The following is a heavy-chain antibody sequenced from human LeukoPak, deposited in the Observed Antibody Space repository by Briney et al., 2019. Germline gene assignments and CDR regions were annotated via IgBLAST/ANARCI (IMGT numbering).Heavy chain of an antibody. V-gene: IGHV3-33*01. J-gene: IGHJ4*02. Sequence: PGGSLRLSCAASGFTFSSYDMHWVRQAPGRGLEWVALIWSDGSNKYYADSVKGRFTISRDNSKNTLYLQMNSLRAEDTAVYYCATQISGSYLNFDNWGQGTLVAVSS. D-gene: IGHD1-26*01. CDR3: ATQISGSYLNFDN. CDR2: IWSDGSNK. CDR1: GFTFSSYD.